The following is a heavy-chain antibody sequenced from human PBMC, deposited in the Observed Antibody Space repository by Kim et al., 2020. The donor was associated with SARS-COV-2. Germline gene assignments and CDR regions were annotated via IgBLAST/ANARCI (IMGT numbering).Heavy chain of an antibody. J-gene: IGHJ4*02. CDR3: ASTSENYYGSSGYVDY. D-gene: IGHD3-22*01. Sequence: SVKGRFTISRNNSKNTLYLQMNGLRAEDTAVYYCASTSENYYGSSGYVDYWGQGTLVTVSS. V-gene: IGHV3-23*01.